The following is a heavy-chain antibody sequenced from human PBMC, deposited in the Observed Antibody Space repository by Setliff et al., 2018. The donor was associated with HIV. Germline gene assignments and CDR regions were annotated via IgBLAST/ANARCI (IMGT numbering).Heavy chain of an antibody. V-gene: IGHV3-23*01. CDR1: GFTFKIFA. D-gene: IGHD5-18*01. J-gene: IGHJ4*02. Sequence: PGGSLRLSCGASGFTFKIFAMNWVRQRQGQGFEWVSLISGDGGHATRYSDSVKGRFTISRDDSRNTLYLHMNNLRVDDTATYYCARGGYPRLWGQGTLVTVSS. CDR2: ISGDGGHAT. CDR3: ARGGYPRL.